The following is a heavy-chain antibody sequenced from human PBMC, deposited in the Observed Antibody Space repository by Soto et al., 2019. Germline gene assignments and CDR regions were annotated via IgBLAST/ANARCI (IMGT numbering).Heavy chain of an antibody. Sequence: QVQLQESGPGLVKPSQTLSLTCIVSGGSISSNDFYWSWIRQHPGKGLEWIGYIYYSGKTYYNPCLKIRGTILVDTSKNQFSLKVSSVTAADTAVYYCARLSGRWQSWFDPWGQGTLVTVSS. D-gene: IGHD6-13*01. CDR2: IYYSGKT. CDR1: GGSISSNDFY. J-gene: IGHJ5*02. CDR3: ARLSGRWQSWFDP. V-gene: IGHV4-31*03.